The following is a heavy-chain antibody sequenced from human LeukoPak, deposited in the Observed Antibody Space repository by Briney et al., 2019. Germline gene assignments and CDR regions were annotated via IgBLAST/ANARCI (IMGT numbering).Heavy chain of an antibody. Sequence: SVKVSCKASGFTFTSSAVQWVRQARGQRLEWIGWMVIASGNTNYAQKFQERVTITRDMSTSTAYMELSSLRSEDTAVYYCAADLYGSGQSMGAFDIWGQGTIVTVSS. CDR2: MVIASGNT. D-gene: IGHD3-10*01. CDR1: GFTFTSSA. V-gene: IGHV1-58*01. CDR3: AADLYGSGQSMGAFDI. J-gene: IGHJ3*02.